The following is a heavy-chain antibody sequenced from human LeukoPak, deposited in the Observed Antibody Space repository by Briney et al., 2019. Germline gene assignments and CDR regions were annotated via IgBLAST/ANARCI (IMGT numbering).Heavy chain of an antibody. J-gene: IGHJ6*02. V-gene: IGHV3-53*01. D-gene: IGHD2-2*01. CDR2: IYSGGST. CDR3: AREWRGGGDIVVVPAANNRYYYYGMDV. CDR1: GFTVSSNY. Sequence: GGSLRLSCAASGFTVSSNYMSWVRQAPGKGLEWVSVIYSGGSTYYADSVKGRFTISRDNSKNTLYLQMNSLRAEDTAVYYCAREWRGGGDIVVVPAANNRYYYYGMDVWGQGTTVTVSS.